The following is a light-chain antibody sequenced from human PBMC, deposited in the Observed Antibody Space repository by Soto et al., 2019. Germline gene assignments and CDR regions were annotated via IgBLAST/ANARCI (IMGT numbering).Light chain of an antibody. Sequence: VLTQSPATLSLSPGERATLSCRASQSVSSYLAWYQQKPGQAPRLLIYDASNRATGIPARFSGSGSGTDFTLTISSLEPEDFAVYYCQQRSKWPPTFGQGTKVEIK. V-gene: IGKV3-11*01. CDR2: DAS. CDR3: QQRSKWPPT. CDR1: QSVSSY. J-gene: IGKJ1*01.